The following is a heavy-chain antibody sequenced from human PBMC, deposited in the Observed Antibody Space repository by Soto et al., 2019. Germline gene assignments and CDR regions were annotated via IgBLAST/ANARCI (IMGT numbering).Heavy chain of an antibody. CDR2: ISAYNGNT. Sequence: QVQLVQSGAEVKKPEASVKVSCKASGYTFTSYGISWVRQAPGQGLEWMGWISAYNGNTNYAQKLQGRVTMTTDTSTRTADMELRSLRSADTAVYYCAREATVTNHPVGYCFDPWGQGTLVTVSS. V-gene: IGHV1-18*04. CDR1: GYTFTSYG. CDR3: AREATVTNHPVGYCFDP. D-gene: IGHD4-17*01. J-gene: IGHJ5*02.